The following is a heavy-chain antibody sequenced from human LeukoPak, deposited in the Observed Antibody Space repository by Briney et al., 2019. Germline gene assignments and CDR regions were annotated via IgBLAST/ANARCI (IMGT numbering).Heavy chain of an antibody. J-gene: IGHJ5*02. CDR2: IDASGGST. CDR3: AKGPGSGWYGWFAP. Sequence: GGSLRLSCAASGFTFGSYAMTWVRQAPGKGLEWVSSIDASGGSTYYADSVKGRFTISRDNSKNTFYLQMNTLRADDTAVYYCAKGPGSGWYGWFAPWGQGTLVTVSS. D-gene: IGHD6-19*01. V-gene: IGHV3-23*01. CDR1: GFTFGSYA.